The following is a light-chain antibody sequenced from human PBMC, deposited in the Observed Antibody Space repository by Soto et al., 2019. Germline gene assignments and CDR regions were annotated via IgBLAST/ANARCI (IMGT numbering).Light chain of an antibody. Sequence: QPVLTQSPSASASLGASVKLTCTLSSGHSSYAIAWHQQQPEKGPRYLMKVNSHGSHNKGDGIPDRFSGSSSGAERYLTISSLQSEDEADYYCQTWGAGFSVVFGGGTKLTVL. V-gene: IGLV4-69*01. CDR2: VNSHGSH. CDR1: SGHSSYA. CDR3: QTWGAGFSVV. J-gene: IGLJ2*01.